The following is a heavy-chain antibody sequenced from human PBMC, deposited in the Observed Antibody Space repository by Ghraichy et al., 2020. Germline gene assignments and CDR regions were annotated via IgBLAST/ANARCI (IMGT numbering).Heavy chain of an antibody. CDR3: ARHVEDDILLNWFDP. D-gene: IGHD3-9*01. CDR1: GYSFTSYW. Sequence: GESLNISCKGSGYSFTSYWIGWVRQMPGKGLEWMGIIYPGDSDTRYSPSFQGQVTISADKSISTAYLQWSSLKASDTAMYYCARHVEDDILLNWFDPWGQGTLVTVSS. CDR2: IYPGDSDT. V-gene: IGHV5-51*01. J-gene: IGHJ5*02.